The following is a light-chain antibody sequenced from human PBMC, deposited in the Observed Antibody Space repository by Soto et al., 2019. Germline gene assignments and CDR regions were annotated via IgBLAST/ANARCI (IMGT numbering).Light chain of an antibody. J-gene: IGKJ1*01. Sequence: DIVLTQSPGTLSLSPGERATLSCRASQSASSSYLAWYQQRPGQAPRLLIYGASTRATGIPARFSGGGSGTEFTLTISSLQSEDFAVYYCQQYDNWLTGTFGQGTKV. V-gene: IGKV3-15*01. CDR3: QQYDNWLTGT. CDR2: GAS. CDR1: QSASSSY.